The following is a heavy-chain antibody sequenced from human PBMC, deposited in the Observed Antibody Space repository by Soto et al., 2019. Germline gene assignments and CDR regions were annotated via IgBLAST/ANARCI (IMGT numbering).Heavy chain of an antibody. Sequence: QVQLVQSGAAVKKPGSSGKVSCKASGGTFSSYAISWVRQAPGQGLEWMGGIIPIFGTANYAQKFQGRVTITEDEYTSTAYMELSSLRSEDTAVYYCARVAGWLQIPRFDYGGQGTLVTVSS. V-gene: IGHV1-69*01. CDR1: GGTFSSYA. D-gene: IGHD5-12*01. CDR2: IIPIFGTA. CDR3: ARVAGWLQIPRFDY. J-gene: IGHJ4*02.